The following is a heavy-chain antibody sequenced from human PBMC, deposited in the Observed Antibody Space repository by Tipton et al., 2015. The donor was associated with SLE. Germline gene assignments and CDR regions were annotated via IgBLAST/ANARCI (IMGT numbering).Heavy chain of an antibody. CDR2: IYYTGST. J-gene: IGHJ4*02. Sequence: TLSLTCTVFGGSISNNGYYWGWIRQPPGKGLEWIGNIYYTGSTYYSPSLESRVTISVDTSKNQFSLNLTSMTAADTGVYYCVRHFSSVASIDYWDQGTLVTVSS. D-gene: IGHD3-10*01. V-gene: IGHV4-39*01. CDR3: VRHFSSVASIDY. CDR1: GGSISNNGYY.